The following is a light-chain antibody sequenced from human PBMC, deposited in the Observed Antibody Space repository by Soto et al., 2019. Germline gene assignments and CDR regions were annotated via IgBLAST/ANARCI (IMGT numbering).Light chain of an antibody. CDR1: SSNVGFNA. CDR2: GNS. CDR3: AAWDDSLRGVV. Sequence: SALTQPPSASGAPGQRVTLSCVGGSSNVGFNAVNWYQQIPGAAPKLLMHGNSQRPSGVPDRFSGSKSGTSASLAIIGLRTEDEAHYYCAAWDDSLRGVVFGGGTQLTVL. J-gene: IGLJ3*02. V-gene: IGLV1-47*02.